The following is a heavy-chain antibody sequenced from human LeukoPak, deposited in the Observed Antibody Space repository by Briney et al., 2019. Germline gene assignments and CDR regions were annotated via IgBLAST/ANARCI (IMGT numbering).Heavy chain of an antibody. CDR3: ARVRYDYVWGSYRYSGIFDY. V-gene: IGHV4-34*01. Sequence: SETLSLTCAVYGGSFSGYYWSWIRQPPGKGLEWIGEINHSESTNYNPSLKSRVTISVDTSKNQFSLKLSSVTAADTAVYYCARVRYDYVWGSYRYSGIFDYWGQGTLVTVSS. CDR2: INHSEST. CDR1: GGSFSGYY. D-gene: IGHD3-16*02. J-gene: IGHJ4*02.